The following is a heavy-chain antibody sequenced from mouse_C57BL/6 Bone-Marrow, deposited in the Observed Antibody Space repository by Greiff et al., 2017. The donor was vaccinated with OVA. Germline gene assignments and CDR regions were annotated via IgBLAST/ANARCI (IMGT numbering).Heavy chain of an antibody. CDR3: ARWDYGSSHWYFDV. V-gene: IGHV1-64*01. CDR1: GYTYTSYW. J-gene: IGHJ1*03. D-gene: IGHD1-1*01. Sequence: VQLQQPGAELVKPGASVKLSCKASGYTYTSYWMHWVKQRPRQGLEWIGMIHPNSGSTNYNEKFKSKATLTVDKSSSTAYMQLSSLTSEDSAVYYCARWDYGSSHWYFDVWGTGTTVTVSS. CDR2: IHPNSGST.